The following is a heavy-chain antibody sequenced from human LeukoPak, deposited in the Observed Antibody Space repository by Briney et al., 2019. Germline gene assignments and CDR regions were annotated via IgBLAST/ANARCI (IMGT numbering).Heavy chain of an antibody. CDR1: GFTFSSYA. J-gene: IGHJ3*02. V-gene: IGHV3-23*03. D-gene: IGHD3-22*01. CDR3: AKDLKGIVVAPPVYI. Sequence: GGSLRLSCAASGFTFSSYAMSWVRQAPGKGLEWVSVIYSGGSTYYADSVKGRFTISRDNSKSTLYLQMNSLRAEDTAVYYCAKDLKGIVVAPPVYIWGQGTMVTVSS. CDR2: IYSGGST.